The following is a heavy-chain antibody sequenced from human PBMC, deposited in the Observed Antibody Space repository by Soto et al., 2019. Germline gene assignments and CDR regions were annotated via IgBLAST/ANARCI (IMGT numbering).Heavy chain of an antibody. CDR2: IKQAGSEK. CDR3: ARMGHLDV. J-gene: IGHJ6*04. CDR1: GFISSSYW. V-gene: IGHV3-7*01. D-gene: IGHD3-16*01. Sequence: GGSLRLSCAASGFISSSYWMSWVRQAPGKGLEWVANIKQAGSEKYYVDSVKGRFTISRDDAKNSLFLQMNSLRAEDTAVYYCARMGHLDVWGKGTTVTVSS.